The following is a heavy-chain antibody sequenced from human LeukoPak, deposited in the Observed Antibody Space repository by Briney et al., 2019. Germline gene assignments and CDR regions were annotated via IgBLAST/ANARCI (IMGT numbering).Heavy chain of an antibody. CDR1: GYAFTGYY. V-gene: IGHV1-2*02. D-gene: IGHD1-26*01. CDR2: INPNSGGT. CDR3: ARLASPLDY. Sequence: ASVKVSCKASGYAFTGYYMHWVRQASGQGLEWMGWINPNSGGTNYAQKFQGRVTMTRDTSISTAYMELSRLRSDDTAVYYCARLASPLDYWGQGTLVTVSS. J-gene: IGHJ4*02.